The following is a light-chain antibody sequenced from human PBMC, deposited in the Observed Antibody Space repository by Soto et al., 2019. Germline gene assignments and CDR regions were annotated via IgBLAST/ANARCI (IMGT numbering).Light chain of an antibody. CDR1: SSDVGSYNL. J-gene: IGLJ2*01. CDR2: EGS. V-gene: IGLV2-23*01. CDR3: CSYAGSSTSLV. Sequence: QSVLTQPASVFGSPGQSITISCTGTSSDVGSYNLVSWYQQHPGKAPKLMIYEGSKRPSGVSNRFSGSKSGNTASLTISGLQAEDEADYYCCSYAGSSTSLVFGGGTKLTVL.